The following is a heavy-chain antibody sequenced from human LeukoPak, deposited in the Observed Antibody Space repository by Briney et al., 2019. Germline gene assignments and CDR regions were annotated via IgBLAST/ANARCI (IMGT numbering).Heavy chain of an antibody. V-gene: IGHV4-59*01. CDR1: GGSISSYY. CDR2: IYYGGST. J-gene: IGHJ5*02. D-gene: IGHD2-15*01. Sequence: PSETLSLTCTVSGGSISSYYWSWIRQPPGKGLEGIGYIYYGGSTNYNPSLKSRVTISVDTSKNQFSLKLSSVTAADTAVYYCARERGGYWFDPWGQGTLVTVSS. CDR3: ARERGGYWFDP.